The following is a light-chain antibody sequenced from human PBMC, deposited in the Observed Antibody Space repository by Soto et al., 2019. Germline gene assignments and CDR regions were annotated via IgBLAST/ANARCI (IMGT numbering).Light chain of an antibody. CDR2: AAS. CDR3: QQSYSNPFL. V-gene: IGKV1-39*01. CDR1: QSIRSY. J-gene: IGKJ3*01. Sequence: DTHMSQPPSYLSASAGHRFTLTCRASQSIRSYLNWYQQKPGIAPKLLIYAASSLQSGVPSRFSGSRSGTDFTLTISSLQPEEVATYYGQQSYSNPFLFGPGTKVDIK.